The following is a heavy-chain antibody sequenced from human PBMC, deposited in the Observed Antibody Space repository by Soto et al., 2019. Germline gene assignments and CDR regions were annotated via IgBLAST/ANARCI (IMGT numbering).Heavy chain of an antibody. CDR1: GGSFSGYY. D-gene: IGHD1-26*01. V-gene: IGHV4-34*01. Sequence: ETLSLTCAVYGGSFSGYYWSGIRQPPGKGLEWIGEINHSGSTNYNPSLKSRVTISVDTSKNQFSLKLSSVTAADTAVYYCAVPGRDYRAYYYYGMDVWGQGTTVTVSS. J-gene: IGHJ6*02. CDR2: INHSGST. CDR3: AVPGRDYRAYYYYGMDV.